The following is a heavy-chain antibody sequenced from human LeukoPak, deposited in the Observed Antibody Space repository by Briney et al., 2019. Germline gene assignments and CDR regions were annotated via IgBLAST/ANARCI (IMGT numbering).Heavy chain of an antibody. CDR3: ATSIKGMTAVGY. J-gene: IGHJ4*02. V-gene: IGHV1-24*01. CDR2: FDPEDGET. D-gene: IGHD2-2*01. CDR1: GYTLTELS. Sequence: ASVKVSCKVSGYTLTELSMHWVRQAPGKGLEWTGGFDPEDGETIYAQKFQGRVTMTEDTSTDTAYMELSSLRSEDTAVYYCATSIKGMTAVGYWGQGTLVTVSS.